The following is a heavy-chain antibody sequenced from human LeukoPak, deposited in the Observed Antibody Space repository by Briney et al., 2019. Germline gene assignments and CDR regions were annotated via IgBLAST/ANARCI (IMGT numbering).Heavy chain of an antibody. CDR2: INTNTGNP. D-gene: IGHD6-13*01. Sequence: ASVKVSCKASGYTFTSYAMNWVRQAPGQGLEWMGWINTNTGNPTYAQGFTGRFVFSLDTSVSTAYLQISSLKAEDTAVYYCAGSSSWYPVANPFFDYWGQGTLVTVSS. J-gene: IGHJ4*02. CDR3: AGSSSWYPVANPFFDY. V-gene: IGHV7-4-1*02. CDR1: GYTFTSYA.